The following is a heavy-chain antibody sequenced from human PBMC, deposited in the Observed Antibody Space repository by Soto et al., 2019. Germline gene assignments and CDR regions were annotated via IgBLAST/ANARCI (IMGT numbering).Heavy chain of an antibody. Sequence: SGPALVNRTQTLTLTCIFSGFSLRTSGVGVGWIRQPPGKALEWLGFIYWNDDKRYSPSLKSRLTITKDTSKNQVVLTMTSMDPVDTATYYCAKSGSSGWYGWFDPWGQGTLVTVSS. CDR1: GFSLRTSGVG. CDR3: AKSGSSGWYGWFDP. D-gene: IGHD6-19*01. J-gene: IGHJ5*02. CDR2: IYWNDDK. V-gene: IGHV2-5*01.